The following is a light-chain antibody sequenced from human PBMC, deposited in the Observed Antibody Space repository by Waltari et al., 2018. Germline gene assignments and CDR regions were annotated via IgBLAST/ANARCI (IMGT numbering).Light chain of an antibody. CDR3: QQRSNWPPS. V-gene: IGKV3-11*01. Sequence: EIVLTQSPATLSLSPGERATLPCSASQSVSSYLACYQQQPGQAPRLLIYDASNRATGIPARFSGSGAGTDFTLTISSLEPEDFAVYYCQQRSNWPPSFGGGTKVEIK. CDR1: QSVSSY. J-gene: IGKJ4*01. CDR2: DAS.